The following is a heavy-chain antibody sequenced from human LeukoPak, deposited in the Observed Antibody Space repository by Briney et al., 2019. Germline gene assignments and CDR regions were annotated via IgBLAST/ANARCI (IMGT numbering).Heavy chain of an antibody. V-gene: IGHV3-7*01. Sequence: PGGSLRLSCAASGFTFSSYWMSWVRQAPGKGLEWVANIKPDGSEKYYVDFVKGRFTISRDNAKNSQYLQMNSLRAEDTAVYYCAKEGRHYYDSSGYYSGWFDPWGQGTLVTVSS. J-gene: IGHJ5*02. CDR3: AKEGRHYYDSSGYYSGWFDP. CDR1: GFTFSSYW. CDR2: IKPDGSEK. D-gene: IGHD3-22*01.